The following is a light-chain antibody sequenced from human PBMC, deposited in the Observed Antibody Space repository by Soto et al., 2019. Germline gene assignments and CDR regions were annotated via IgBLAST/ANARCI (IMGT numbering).Light chain of an antibody. Sequence: DIQIPLSPCTLSESVGARVTITCRVSQSIGDSLAWYQQKPGKAPYLLISDVSSLERGVPSRFSGSGSGTEFTLTISSLQSEDFAVYYCHQYNNWPPWTFGQGTKVDIK. V-gene: IGKV1-5*01. CDR1: QSIGDS. CDR3: HQYNNWPPWT. CDR2: DVS. J-gene: IGKJ1*01.